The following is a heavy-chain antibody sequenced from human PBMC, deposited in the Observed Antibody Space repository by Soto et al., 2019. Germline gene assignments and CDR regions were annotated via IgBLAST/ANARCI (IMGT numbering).Heavy chain of an antibody. Sequence: SETLSLTCAVYGGSFSGYYWSWIRQPPGKGLEWIGEINHSGSTNYNPSLKSRVTISVDKSRNQFSLKLSSVTAADTAVYYCARRWGEGRVDYWGRETLVTVSS. D-gene: IGHD3-10*01. CDR1: GGSFSGYY. CDR2: INHSGST. CDR3: ARRWGEGRVDY. J-gene: IGHJ4*02. V-gene: IGHV4-34*01.